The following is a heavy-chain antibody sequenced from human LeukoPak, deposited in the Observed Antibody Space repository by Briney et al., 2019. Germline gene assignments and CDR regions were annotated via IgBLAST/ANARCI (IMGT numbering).Heavy chain of an antibody. V-gene: IGHV3-48*04. J-gene: IGHJ4*02. Sequence: GGSLRLSCAASGFTFSSYSMNWVRQAPGKGLEWVSYISSTSTIYYSDFVKGRFTISRDNAKNSLYLQMNSLRAEDTAVYYCVRRAGKAYTDMVRGISYYFDYWGQGTLVTVSS. CDR1: GFTFSSYS. CDR3: VRRAGKAYTDMVRGISYYFDY. D-gene: IGHD3-10*01. CDR2: ISSTSTI.